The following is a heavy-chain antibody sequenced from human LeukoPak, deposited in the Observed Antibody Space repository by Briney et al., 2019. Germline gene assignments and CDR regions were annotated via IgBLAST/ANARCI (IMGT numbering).Heavy chain of an antibody. J-gene: IGHJ4*02. CDR2: IKEDGSEK. CDR3: ASGRQLGY. CDR1: GFTFSNYW. V-gene: IGHV3-7*01. Sequence: GGSLSFSCAASGFTFSNYWMSWVRQAPGKGLEWVANIKEDGSEKYYVDSVKGRFTISRDNARNSLYLQMNSLRAEDTAVYYCASGRQLGYWGQGTLVTVSS. D-gene: IGHD6-13*01.